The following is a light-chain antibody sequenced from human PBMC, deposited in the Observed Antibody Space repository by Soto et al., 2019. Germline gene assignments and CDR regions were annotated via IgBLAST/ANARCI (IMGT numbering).Light chain of an antibody. CDR3: QRTYSTPK. V-gene: IGKV1-39*01. CDR2: AAS. Sequence: DIRMTQSPSSLSASVGDRVTITCRASESISNYLNWYQQKPGKAPKLLIHAASSLQSGVPSRFSGSGSGTDFTLTISSLQPEDFATYFCQRTYSTPKFGQGTKVDIK. CDR1: ESISNY. J-gene: IGKJ1*01.